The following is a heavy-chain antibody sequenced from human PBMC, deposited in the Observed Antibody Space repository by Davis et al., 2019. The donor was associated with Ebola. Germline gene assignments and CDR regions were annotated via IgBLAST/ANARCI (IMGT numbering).Heavy chain of an antibody. V-gene: IGHV1-18*04. D-gene: IGHD1-26*01. CDR1: GYTFTNYG. CDR2: INPHNGNT. CDR3: ARAVRELDGYYYGMDV. J-gene: IGHJ6*02. Sequence: AASVKVSCKTSGYTFTNYGITWVRQAPGQGLEWMGWINPHNGNTNYAQNVQGRVTMTTDTSTSTAYMEVGILRSDDTAVYYCARAVRELDGYYYGMDVWGQGTTVTVSS.